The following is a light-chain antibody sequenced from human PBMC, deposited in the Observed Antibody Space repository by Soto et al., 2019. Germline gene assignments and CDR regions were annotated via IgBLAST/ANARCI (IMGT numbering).Light chain of an antibody. V-gene: IGKV3-11*01. CDR2: DAS. CDR3: QQRTNWPLT. Sequence: EIVLTQSPVTLSLSPGERATLSCRASQSVTTFLAWYQQKPGQAPRLLIYDASKRATGIPARFSGSGSGTDFPLTISRLEPEDFAVYYCQQRTNWPLTFGGGTKVEIK. J-gene: IGKJ4*01. CDR1: QSVTTF.